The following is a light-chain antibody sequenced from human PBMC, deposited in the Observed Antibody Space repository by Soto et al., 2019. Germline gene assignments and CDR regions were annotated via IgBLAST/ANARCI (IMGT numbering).Light chain of an antibody. J-gene: IGKJ1*01. CDR1: QSVSSSF. CDR2: GAS. CDR3: KQYGSSGK. V-gene: IGKV3-20*01. Sequence: DIVLTQSPGILSLSPVERATLSCRSSQSVSSSFLAWYQQKPGQAPRLLIYGASNRATGIPDRFSGSGSGTDFTLTISRLEPEDFAVYYCKQYGSSGKFGQGTKVDIK.